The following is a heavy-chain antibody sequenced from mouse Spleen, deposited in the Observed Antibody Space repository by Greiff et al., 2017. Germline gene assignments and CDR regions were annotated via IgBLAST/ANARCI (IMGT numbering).Heavy chain of an antibody. J-gene: IGHJ4*01. CDR1: GFSLTGYG. V-gene: IGHV2-6-7*01. CDR3: ARENDYDSYAMDY. CDR2: IWGDGST. D-gene: IGHD2-4*01. Sequence: VMLVESGPGLVAPSQSLSITCTVSGFSLTGYGVNWVRQPPGKGLEWLGMIWGDGSTDYNSALKSRLSISKDNSKSQVFLKMNSLQTDDTDRYSSARENDYDSYAMDYWGQGTSVTVSS.